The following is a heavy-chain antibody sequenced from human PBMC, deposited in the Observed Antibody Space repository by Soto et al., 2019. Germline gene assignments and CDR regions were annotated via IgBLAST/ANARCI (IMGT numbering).Heavy chain of an antibody. Sequence: SGPTLVNPTQTLTLTCTFSGFSLSTSGVGVGWIRQPPGKALEWLALIYWDDDKRYSPSLKSRLTITKDTSKNQVVLTMTNMDPVDTATYYCAHRNYDFWSGTNWFDPWGQGTLVTVSS. J-gene: IGHJ5*02. D-gene: IGHD3-3*01. CDR3: AHRNYDFWSGTNWFDP. V-gene: IGHV2-5*02. CDR2: IYWDDDK. CDR1: GFSLSTSGVG.